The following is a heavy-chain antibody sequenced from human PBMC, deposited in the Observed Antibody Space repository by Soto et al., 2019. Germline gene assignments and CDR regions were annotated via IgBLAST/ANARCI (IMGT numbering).Heavy chain of an antibody. Sequence: GGSQRLSCAASGFTFSSYAMSWVRQAPGKGLEWVSAISGSGGSTYYADSVKGRFTISRDNSKNTLYLQMNSLRAEDTAVYYCAKAVYCSSTSCYGNWFDPWGQGTLVTVSS. CDR2: ISGSGGST. CDR1: GFTFSSYA. V-gene: IGHV3-23*01. CDR3: AKAVYCSSTSCYGNWFDP. D-gene: IGHD2-2*01. J-gene: IGHJ5*02.